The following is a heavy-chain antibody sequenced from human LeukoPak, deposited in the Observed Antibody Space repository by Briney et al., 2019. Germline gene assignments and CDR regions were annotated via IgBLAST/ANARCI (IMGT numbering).Heavy chain of an antibody. CDR1: GFTFGDYA. D-gene: IGHD4-23*01. Sequence: PGGSLRLSCTASGFTFGDYAMSWVRQAPGKGLEWVSANSGSGGSTYYADSVKGRFTISRDNSKNTLYLQMNSLRAEDTAVYYCAKGGTTVVTPIDYWGQGTLVTVSS. J-gene: IGHJ4*02. CDR3: AKGGTTVVTPIDY. V-gene: IGHV3-23*01. CDR2: NSGSGGST.